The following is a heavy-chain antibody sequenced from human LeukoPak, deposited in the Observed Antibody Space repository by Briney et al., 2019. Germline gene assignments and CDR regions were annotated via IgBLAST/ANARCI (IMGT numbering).Heavy chain of an antibody. CDR2: IGPHSTFT. CDR3: ARDRYGYCYDSSGYYPDY. J-gene: IGHJ4*02. Sequence: ASMKVSCKSSGFTFTDHYIHWVRQGPGQGLECMGYIGPHSTFTSSPQEFQGRVTMTRDASMSTAYMELSRLRSDDTAVYYCARDRYGYCYDSSGYYPDYWGQGTLVTVSS. CDR1: GFTFTDHY. V-gene: IGHV1-2*02. D-gene: IGHD3-22*01.